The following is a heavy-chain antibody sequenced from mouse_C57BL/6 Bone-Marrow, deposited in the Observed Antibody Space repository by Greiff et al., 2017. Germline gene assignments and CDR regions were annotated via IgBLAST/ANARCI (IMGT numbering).Heavy chain of an antibody. CDR1: GFTFSSYG. CDR2: ISSGGSYT. Sequence: VQLKESGGDLVKPGGSLKLSCAASGFTFSSYGMSWVRQTPDKRLEWVATISSGGSYTYYPDSVKGRFTISRANAKNTLYLQMSSLKSEDTAMYYCARQGTVVDYWGQGTTLTVSS. CDR3: ARQGTVVDY. D-gene: IGHD1-1*01. V-gene: IGHV5-6*01. J-gene: IGHJ2*01.